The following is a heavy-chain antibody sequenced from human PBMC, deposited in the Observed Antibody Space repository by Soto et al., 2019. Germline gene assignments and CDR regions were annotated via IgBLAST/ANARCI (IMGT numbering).Heavy chain of an antibody. CDR2: IYYSGST. J-gene: IGHJ6*02. CDR3: ARVGYSGYDLNYGMDV. CDR1: GGSISSYY. D-gene: IGHD5-12*01. Sequence: PETLSLTCTVSGGSISSYYWSWIRQPPGKGLEWIGYIYYSGSTNYNPSLKSRVTISVDTSKNQFSLKLSSVTAADTAVYYCARVGYSGYDLNYGMDVWGQGTTVTVSS. V-gene: IGHV4-59*01.